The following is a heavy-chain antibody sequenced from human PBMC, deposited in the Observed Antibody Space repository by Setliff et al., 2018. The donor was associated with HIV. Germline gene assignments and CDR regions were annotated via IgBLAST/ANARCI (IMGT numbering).Heavy chain of an antibody. Sequence: PSETLSLTCTVSGGSINSGTYYWSWLRQPAGKGLEWIGRIYTSGTTDYNPSLKSRVTISIDRSKNRFSLILNSVTAADTAVYFCTREKFGSGSSIPEVRLFDPWGQGTLVTVSS. CDR3: TREKFGSGSSIPEVRLFDP. CDR2: IYTSGTT. J-gene: IGHJ5*02. V-gene: IGHV4-61*02. CDR1: GGSINSGTYY. D-gene: IGHD6-13*01.